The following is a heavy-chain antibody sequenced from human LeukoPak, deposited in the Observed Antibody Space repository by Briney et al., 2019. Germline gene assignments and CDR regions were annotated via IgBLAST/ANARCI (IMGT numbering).Heavy chain of an antibody. Sequence: SETLSLTCTVSGDSISRSPYYWGWIRQPPGQGLEWIATIFYSGSTYYNPSLNSRVTISVDTSKNQFSLKLSPVTAADTAVYYCARHGRGSPRDYYYYFMDVWGKGTTVTVSS. J-gene: IGHJ6*03. CDR3: ARHGRGSPRDYYYYFMDV. CDR2: IFYSGST. V-gene: IGHV4-39*01. CDR1: GDSISRSPYY.